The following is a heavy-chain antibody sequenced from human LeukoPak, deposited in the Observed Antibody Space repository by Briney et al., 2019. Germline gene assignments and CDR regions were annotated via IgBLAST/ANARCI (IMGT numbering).Heavy chain of an antibody. V-gene: IGHV4-34*01. CDR2: INRRGNT. CDR1: GGSLSGSFSSYF. D-gene: IGHD3-10*01. J-gene: IGHJ5*02. CDR3: ARSYYGSGSYYNWFDP. Sequence: PSETLSLTCVVSGGSLSGSFSSYFWTWIRQPPGKGLEWIGEINRRGNTNYHPSLKSRVTMSVDTSKNDLSPELTSLTAADTAVYYCARSYYGSGSYYNWFDPWGQGTLVTVSS.